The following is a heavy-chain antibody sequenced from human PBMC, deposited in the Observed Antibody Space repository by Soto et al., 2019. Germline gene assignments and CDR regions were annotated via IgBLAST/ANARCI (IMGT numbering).Heavy chain of an antibody. Sequence: SETLSLTCTFSGCSISSSSYYWGWIRQPPGKGLEWIGSIYYSGSTYYNPSLKSRVTISVDTSKNQFSLKLSSVTAADTAVYYCASGYSSGWSGPYYYYYGMDVWGQGTTVTVSS. CDR2: IYYSGST. J-gene: IGHJ6*02. D-gene: IGHD6-19*01. CDR1: GCSISSSSYY. V-gene: IGHV4-39*01. CDR3: ASGYSSGWSGPYYYYYGMDV.